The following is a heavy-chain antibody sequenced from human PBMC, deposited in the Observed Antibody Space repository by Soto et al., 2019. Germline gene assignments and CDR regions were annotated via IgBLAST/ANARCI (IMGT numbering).Heavy chain of an antibody. D-gene: IGHD3-3*01. J-gene: IGHJ6*02. CDR1: GFTFSSYA. V-gene: IGHV3-23*01. CDR3: ARDRVLRFLEWLPYYGMDV. Sequence: PGGSLRLSCAASGFTFSSYAVSWVCKNPGKGLEWVSGVLGGGGSTFYADSVKGRFTISRDNAKNSLCLQMNSLRAEDTAVYYCARDRVLRFLEWLPYYGMDVWGQGTTVTVSS. CDR2: VLGGGGST.